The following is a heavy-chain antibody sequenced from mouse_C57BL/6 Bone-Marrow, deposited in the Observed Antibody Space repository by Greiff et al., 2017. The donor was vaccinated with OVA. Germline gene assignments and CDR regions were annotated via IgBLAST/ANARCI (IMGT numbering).Heavy chain of an antibody. CDR3: ARPGSSYAFDY. CDR1: GYTFTSYG. J-gene: IGHJ2*01. CDR2: IYPRRGNT. Sequence: QVQLQQSGAELARPGASVKLSCKASGYTFTSYGISWVKQRTGQGLEWIGEIYPRRGNTYYNEKFKGKATLTADKSSSTAYMELRRLTSEDSAVYFCARPGSSYAFDYWGQGTTLTVSS. V-gene: IGHV1-81*01. D-gene: IGHD1-1*01.